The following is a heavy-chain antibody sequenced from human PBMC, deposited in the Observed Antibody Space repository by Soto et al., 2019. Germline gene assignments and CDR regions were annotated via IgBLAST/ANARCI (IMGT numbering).Heavy chain of an antibody. D-gene: IGHD3-22*01. J-gene: IGHJ6*02. V-gene: IGHV1-69*12. CDR2: IMPIFRAP. CDR1: GGAFSDYA. CDR3: ASWLKGPDSGNYYYGMDV. Sequence: QVQLVQSGAEVKKPGSSVKVSCKASGGAFSDYAFSWVRQAPGQGLEWLGGIMPIFRAPDYAQKFQGRVTITADEFKRTAYMEMNSLRSEDTAVYYCASWLKGPDSGNYYYGMDVWGQGTTVTVS.